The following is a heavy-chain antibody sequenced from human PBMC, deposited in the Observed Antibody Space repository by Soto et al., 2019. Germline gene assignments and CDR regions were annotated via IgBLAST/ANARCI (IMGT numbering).Heavy chain of an antibody. V-gene: IGHV3-7*01. J-gene: IGHJ4*02. CDR2: IKEDGSDK. Sequence: GRSLRLSCAASGFTFSSYCMRWVRQAPGKGLEWVANIKEDGSDKYYVDSVKGRFTISRDNSKNSLYLQMNSLRAEDTAVYYCAKIPYCSGGNCYVPRDHYWGQGTLLTVSS. D-gene: IGHD2-15*01. CDR1: GFTFSSYC. CDR3: AKIPYCSGGNCYVPRDHY.